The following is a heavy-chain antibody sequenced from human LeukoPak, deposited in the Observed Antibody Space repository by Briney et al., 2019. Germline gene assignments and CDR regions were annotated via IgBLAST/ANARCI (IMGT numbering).Heavy chain of an antibody. CDR2: IVVGSGNT. CDR1: EFTFTNSL. J-gene: IGHJ4*02. V-gene: IGHV1-58*02. Sequence: SGKVSCKASEFTFTNSLMQWVRQARGQRLEWIGWIVVGSGNTNYAQKFQERVTITRDMSTSTAYMELSSLRSEDTAVYYCATGSGWYSPDYWGQGTLVTVSS. D-gene: IGHD6-19*01. CDR3: ATGSGWYSPDY.